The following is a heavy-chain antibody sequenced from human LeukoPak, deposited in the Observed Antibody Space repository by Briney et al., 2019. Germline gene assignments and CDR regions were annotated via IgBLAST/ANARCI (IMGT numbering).Heavy chain of an antibody. D-gene: IGHD3-22*01. Sequence: GGSLRLSCAASGFTFSSYSMNWVRQAPGKGLEWVSSISSSSSYIYYADSVKGRFTISRDNAKNSLYLQMNSLRDEDTAVYYCASGGPYYYDSSGYPHWGQGTLVTVSS. V-gene: IGHV3-21*01. CDR1: GFTFSSYS. CDR3: ASGGPYYYDSSGYPH. CDR2: ISSSSSYI. J-gene: IGHJ4*02.